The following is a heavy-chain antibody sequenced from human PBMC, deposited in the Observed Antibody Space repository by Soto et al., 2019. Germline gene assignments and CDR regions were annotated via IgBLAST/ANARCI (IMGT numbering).Heavy chain of an antibody. CDR3: ARVGSSSWYGDYYFDY. V-gene: IGHV1-2*02. J-gene: IGHJ4*02. D-gene: IGHD6-13*01. CDR2: INPNSGGT. CDR1: GYTFTGYY. Sequence: ASVKVSCKASGYTFTGYYMHCVRQAPGQGLEWMGWINPNSGGTNYAQKFQGRVTMTRDTSISTAYMELSRLRSDDTAVYYCARVGSSSWYGDYYFDYWGQGTLVNVSS.